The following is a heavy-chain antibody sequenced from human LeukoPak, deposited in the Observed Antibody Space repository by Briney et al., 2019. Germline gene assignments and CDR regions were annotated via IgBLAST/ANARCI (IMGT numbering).Heavy chain of an antibody. CDR3: ARDGIPAARKGYYYYYGMDV. CDR2: IYSSGST. Sequence: PSETLSLTCTVSGGSISSYYWSWIRQPAGKGLEWIGRIYSSGSTNYNPSLKSRVTMSVDTSKNQFSLKVSSVTAADTAVYYCARDGIPAARKGYYYYYGMDVRGQGTTVTVSS. J-gene: IGHJ6*02. D-gene: IGHD6-13*01. V-gene: IGHV4-4*07. CDR1: GGSISSYY.